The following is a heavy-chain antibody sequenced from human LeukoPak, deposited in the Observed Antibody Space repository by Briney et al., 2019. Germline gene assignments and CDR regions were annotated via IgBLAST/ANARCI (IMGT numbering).Heavy chain of an antibody. CDR1: GDSVSTNSAA. J-gene: IGHJ6*02. CDR2: TYYRSKWYN. V-gene: IGHV6-1*01. Sequence: SQTLSLTCAISGDSVSTNSAAWNWIRQSPSRGLEWLGRTYYRSKWYNDYAVSVKSRITINADTSRNQFSLKLSSVTAADTAVYYCARHGSSSWYGSFDYYYYYGMDVWGQGTTVTVSS. CDR3: ARHGSSSWYGSFDYYYYYGMDV. D-gene: IGHD6-13*01.